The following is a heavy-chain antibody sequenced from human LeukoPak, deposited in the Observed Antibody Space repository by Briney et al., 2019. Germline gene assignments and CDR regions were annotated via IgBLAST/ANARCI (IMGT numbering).Heavy chain of an antibody. J-gene: IGHJ4*02. CDR2: IKNNGGGT. Sequence: PGRSLRLSCAASGFTFSTYAMHWVRQAPGKGLECVSAIKNNGGGTYYASSVQGRFTVSRDNSRSTLYLQMDSLRPDDMAIYYCARVQSTVRGIQGPFDLWGQGTLVTVS. CDR3: ARVQSTVRGIQGPFDL. CDR1: GFTFSTYA. V-gene: IGHV3-64*01. D-gene: IGHD3-10*01.